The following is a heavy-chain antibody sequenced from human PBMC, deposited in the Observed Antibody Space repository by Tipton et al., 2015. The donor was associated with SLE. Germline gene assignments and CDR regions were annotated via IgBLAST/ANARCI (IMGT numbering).Heavy chain of an antibody. J-gene: IGHJ5*02. V-gene: IGHV4-31*03. Sequence: TLSLTCTVSGDSIISGSSYWSWVRQHPGKGLEWIGYIFYSGSTYYNPSLQSRVTLSIDRSKNQFSLNVNSVTAADTAVYYCARAGAASGARWFDPWGRGTLVTVSS. CDR2: IFYSGST. CDR1: GDSIISGSSY. D-gene: IGHD6-13*01. CDR3: ARAGAASGARWFDP.